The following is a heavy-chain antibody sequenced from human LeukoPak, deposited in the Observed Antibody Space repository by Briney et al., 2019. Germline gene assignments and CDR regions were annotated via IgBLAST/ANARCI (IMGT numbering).Heavy chain of an antibody. CDR3: ARGYSSGWYWDY. Sequence: SETLSLTCTVSGYSLSSGYYWGWIRQPPGKGLEWIGSIYHSGSTYYNPSLKSRVTISVDTSKNQFSLKLSSVTAADTAVYYCARGYSSGWYWDYWGQGTLVTVSS. D-gene: IGHD6-19*01. V-gene: IGHV4-38-2*02. CDR2: IYHSGST. CDR1: GYSLSSGYY. J-gene: IGHJ4*02.